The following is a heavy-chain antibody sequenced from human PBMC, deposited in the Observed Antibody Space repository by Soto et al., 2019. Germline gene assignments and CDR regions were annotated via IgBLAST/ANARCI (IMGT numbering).Heavy chain of an antibody. V-gene: IGHV1-46*01. Sequence: ASVKVSFKASGYTFTSYYMHWVRQAPGQGLEWMGIINPSGGSTSYTQKFQGRVTMTRDTSTSTVYMELSSLRSEDTAVYYCARALHFYDSSGYFYYWGQGTLVTVSS. CDR3: ARALHFYDSSGYFYY. D-gene: IGHD3-22*01. CDR1: GYTFTSYY. J-gene: IGHJ4*02. CDR2: INPSGGST.